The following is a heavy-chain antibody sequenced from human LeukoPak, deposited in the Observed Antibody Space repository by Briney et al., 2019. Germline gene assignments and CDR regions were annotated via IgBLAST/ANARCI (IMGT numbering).Heavy chain of an antibody. Sequence: PSETLSLTCTVSGYSISSGFYWGWIRQPPGKGLEWVGTFYHSGSTQYNPSLKSRVTISVDTSKNQFSLRLSSVTVADTAVYFCARASYSDYVVNYWGKGILVTVSS. D-gene: IGHD4-11*01. CDR1: GYSISSGFY. CDR2: FYHSGST. J-gene: IGHJ4*02. V-gene: IGHV4-38-2*02. CDR3: ARASYSDYVVNY.